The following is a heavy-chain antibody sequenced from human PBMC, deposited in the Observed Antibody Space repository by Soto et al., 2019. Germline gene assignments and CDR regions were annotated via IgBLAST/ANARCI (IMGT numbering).Heavy chain of an antibody. D-gene: IGHD3-10*01. CDR3: ARDIGVLRDY. J-gene: IGHJ4*02. CDR2: ISSTDNSI. CDR1: GFTFSSYS. V-gene: IGHV3-48*01. Sequence: EVQLVESGGGLVQPGGSLRLSCAASGFTFSSYSMNWVRQSPGKGLEWVSFISSTDNSIYYADSVKGRFTISRDNARNSLFLQMNSLRAEDTAVYYCARDIGVLRDYWGQGTLVTVSS.